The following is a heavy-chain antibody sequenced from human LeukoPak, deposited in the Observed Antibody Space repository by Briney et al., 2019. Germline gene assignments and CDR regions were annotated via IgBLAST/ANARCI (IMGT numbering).Heavy chain of an antibody. D-gene: IGHD3-10*01. CDR2: INPNSGGT. Sequence: GASVKVSCKASGYTFTGYYMHWVRQAPGQGLEWMGWINPNSGGTNYAQKFQGRVTMTRDTSISTAYMELSRLRSDDTAVYYCAREDYYGSGSYRLYYYYMDVWGKGTTVTISS. V-gene: IGHV1-2*02. CDR1: GYTFTGYY. CDR3: AREDYYGSGSYRLYYYYMDV. J-gene: IGHJ6*03.